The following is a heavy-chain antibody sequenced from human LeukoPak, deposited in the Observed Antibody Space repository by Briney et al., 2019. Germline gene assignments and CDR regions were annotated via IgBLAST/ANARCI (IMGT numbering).Heavy chain of an antibody. V-gene: IGHV1-18*01. CDR2: ISACNGNT. D-gene: IGHD6-13*01. CDR3: ARVELEEQQPPEFDY. Sequence: ASVKVSCKASGYTFTSYGISWVRQDPGQGLEWMGWISACNGNTNYAQKLQGRVTMTTDTSTSTAYMELRSLRSDDTAVYYCARVELEEQQPPEFDYWGQGTLVTVSS. J-gene: IGHJ4*02. CDR1: GYTFTSYG.